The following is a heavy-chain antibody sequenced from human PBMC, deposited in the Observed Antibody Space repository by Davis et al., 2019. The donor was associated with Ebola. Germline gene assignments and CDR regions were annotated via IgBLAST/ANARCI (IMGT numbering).Heavy chain of an antibody. V-gene: IGHV4-61*01. J-gene: IGHJ5*02. Sequence: MPGGSLRLSCTVSGGSVSSGSYYWSWIRQPPGKGLEWIGYIYYSGSTNYNPSLKSRVTISVDTSKNQFSLKLSSVTAADTAVYYCAREVWYSSSSWFDPWGQGTLVTVSS. CDR2: IYYSGST. D-gene: IGHD6-6*01. CDR1: GGSVSSGSYY. CDR3: AREVWYSSSSWFDP.